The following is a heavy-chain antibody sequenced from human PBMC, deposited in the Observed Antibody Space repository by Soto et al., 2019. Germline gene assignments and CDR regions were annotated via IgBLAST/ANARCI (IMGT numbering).Heavy chain of an antibody. CDR3: AKGSGLEPNYYGMDV. CDR1: GFTFRSYA. D-gene: IGHD1-1*01. Sequence: PGGSLRLSCAASGFTFRSYAMSWVRQAPGKGLEWVSGISGSGGSTYYADSVKGRFTISRDNSKNTLYLQMNSLRVEDTAVYYCAKGSGLEPNYYGMDVWGQGTTVTVSS. J-gene: IGHJ6*02. CDR2: ISGSGGST. V-gene: IGHV3-23*01.